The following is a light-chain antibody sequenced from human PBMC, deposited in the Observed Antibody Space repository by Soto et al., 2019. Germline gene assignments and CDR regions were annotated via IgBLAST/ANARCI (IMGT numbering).Light chain of an antibody. V-gene: IGKV3-20*01. CDR2: GAS. Sequence: DIVLTQSPGTLSLSPGERATLSCRASQSFSSGYLAWYQQKPGQAPRLLIYGASTRATDIPDRFSGSESGTEFTLTISRLVPEDFAVYYCHQYGSSPPYTFGQGTKLEI. CDR3: HQYGSSPPYT. J-gene: IGKJ2*01. CDR1: QSFSSGY.